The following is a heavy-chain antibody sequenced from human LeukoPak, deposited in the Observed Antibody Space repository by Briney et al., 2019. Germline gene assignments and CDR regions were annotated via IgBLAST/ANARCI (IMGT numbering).Heavy chain of an antibody. Sequence: PSETLSPTCTVSGGSISSYYWGWIRQPPGKGLEWIGSIYYSGSTYYNPSLKSRVSISVHTSKNRCSLKLSSVTAADTAVYYCARAGNYYDSGGYPSLCSYFDLWGRGTLVTVSS. J-gene: IGHJ2*01. CDR1: GGSISSYY. CDR2: IYYSGST. CDR3: ARAGNYYDSGGYPSLCSYFDL. D-gene: IGHD3-22*01. V-gene: IGHV4-39*01.